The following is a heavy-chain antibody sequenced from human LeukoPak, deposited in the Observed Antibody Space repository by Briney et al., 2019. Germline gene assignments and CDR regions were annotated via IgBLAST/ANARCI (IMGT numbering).Heavy chain of an antibody. CDR2: RNQDGSEK. D-gene: IGHD6-13*01. Sequence: PGGSLRLSCAASGFILSDYWMTWVRQAPGKGLEWVANRNQDGSEKNYVDSVKGRFTIFRDNAKNSLYLQMNSLRAEDTAVYYCATRSSHTSSWYVYLFWDYWGQGALVTVSS. V-gene: IGHV3-7*01. CDR3: ATRSSHTSSWYVYLFWDY. J-gene: IGHJ4*02. CDR1: GFILSDYW.